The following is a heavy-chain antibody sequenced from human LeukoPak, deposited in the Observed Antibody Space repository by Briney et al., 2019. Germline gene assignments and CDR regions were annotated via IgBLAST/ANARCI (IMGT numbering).Heavy chain of an antibody. CDR1: GFTFSSYA. D-gene: IGHD7-27*01. J-gene: IGHJ4*02. V-gene: IGHV3-30-3*01. CDR3: ARDPELTGFFDY. Sequence: SGGSLRLSCAAPGFTFSSYAMHWVRQAPGKGLEWVAVISYDGSNKYYADSVKGRFTISRDNSKNTLYLQMNSLRAEDTAVYYCARDPELTGFFDYWGQGTLVTVSS. CDR2: ISYDGSNK.